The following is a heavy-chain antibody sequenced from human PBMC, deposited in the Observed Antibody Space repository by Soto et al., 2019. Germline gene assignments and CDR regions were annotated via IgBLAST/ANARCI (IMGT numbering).Heavy chain of an antibody. J-gene: IGHJ6*03. CDR2: INHSGST. Sequence: PSETLSLTCAVYGASFSGYYWTWIRQPPGKGLEWMGEINHSGSTNYNPSLKSRVIISVDMSKNQFSLDLSSATAADTAVYYCARGGAEAGTDYYYYYYMDVWAKGTTVTVSS. D-gene: IGHD1-1*01. V-gene: IGHV4-34*01. CDR3: ARGGAEAGTDYYYYYYMDV. CDR1: GASFSGYY.